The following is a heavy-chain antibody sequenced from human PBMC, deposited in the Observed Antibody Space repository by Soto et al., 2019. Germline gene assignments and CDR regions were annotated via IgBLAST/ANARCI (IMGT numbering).Heavy chain of an antibody. D-gene: IGHD3-9*01. J-gene: IGHJ4*02. V-gene: IGHV1-18*04. Sequence: GASVKVSCKASGYTFTSYGISWVRQAPGQGLEWMGWISAYNGNTNYAQKLQGRVTMTTDTSTSTAYMELRSLRSDDTAVYYCAREYCDILTGYPYFDYWGQGTLVTVSS. CDR2: ISAYNGNT. CDR3: AREYCDILTGYPYFDY. CDR1: GYTFTSYG.